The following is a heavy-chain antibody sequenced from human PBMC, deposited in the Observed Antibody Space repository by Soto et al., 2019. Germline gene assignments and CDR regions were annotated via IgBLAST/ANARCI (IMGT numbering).Heavy chain of an antibody. Sequence: GGWLRRSCAACGFTFTSYTMNWVRQAPGKGLEWVSSISSRSDYIYYADSMKGRVTISRDNAKNSLFLDMNSLTGEDTAVYYCARARVYATGPLDFWGQGTLVTVSS. CDR1: GFTFTSYT. CDR2: ISSRSDYI. J-gene: IGHJ4*02. V-gene: IGHV3-21*06. CDR3: ARARVYATGPLDF. D-gene: IGHD6-13*01.